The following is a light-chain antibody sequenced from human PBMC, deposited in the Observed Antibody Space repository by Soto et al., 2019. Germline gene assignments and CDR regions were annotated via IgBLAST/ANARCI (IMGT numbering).Light chain of an antibody. CDR2: DAS. Sequence: EIVLTQSPATLSSSPGERATLSCRASQSISSSLAWYQQKPGQAPRLLIYDASTRATGFPARFSGSGSGTDFTLTIGSLEPEDFAVYYCQQRSEWPRMFGQGTKVEVK. J-gene: IGKJ1*01. CDR3: QQRSEWPRM. CDR1: QSISSS. V-gene: IGKV3-11*01.